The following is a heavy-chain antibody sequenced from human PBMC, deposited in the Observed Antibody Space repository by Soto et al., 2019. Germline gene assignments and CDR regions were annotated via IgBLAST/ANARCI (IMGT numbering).Heavy chain of an antibody. CDR3: AREYYSTTNWIDY. V-gene: IGHV1-18*04. D-gene: IGHD1-1*01. CDR1: GFTFTSYP. Sequence: ASVKVSCKTSGFTFTSYPFSWVRQAPGQGLEWLAWVHPYEGTTKVAHQFRDRLTVTTDTSAATVFMELTRLTSDDTAVYFCAREYYSTTNWIDYWGQGTLVTVYS. J-gene: IGHJ4*02. CDR2: VHPYEGTT.